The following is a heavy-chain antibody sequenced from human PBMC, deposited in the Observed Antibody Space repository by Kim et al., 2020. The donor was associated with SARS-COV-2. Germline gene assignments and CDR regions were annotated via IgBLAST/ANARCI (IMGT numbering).Heavy chain of an antibody. D-gene: IGHD3-9*01. CDR3: AKVFSGRPLAGMDV. V-gene: IGHV3-23*01. Sequence: ADSVKGRFTLSGDSSKNTLYLQMNSLRAEDTAVYYCAKVFSGRPLAGMDVWGQGTTVTVSS. J-gene: IGHJ6*02.